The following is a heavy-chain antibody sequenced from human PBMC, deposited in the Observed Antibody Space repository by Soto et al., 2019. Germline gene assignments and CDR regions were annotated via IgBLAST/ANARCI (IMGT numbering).Heavy chain of an antibody. V-gene: IGHV3-11*05. CDR3: AGRALGSGWSD. J-gene: IGHJ4*02. D-gene: IGHD6-19*01. CDR2: ISSSSSYT. Sequence: QVQLVESGGGLVKPGGSLRLSCAASGFTFSDYYMSWIRQAPGKGLEWVSYISSSSSYTNYADSVKGRFTISRDNAKNSLYLQLNSLRAEDPAVYYCAGRALGSGWSDGGQGTLVTVSS. CDR1: GFTFSDYY.